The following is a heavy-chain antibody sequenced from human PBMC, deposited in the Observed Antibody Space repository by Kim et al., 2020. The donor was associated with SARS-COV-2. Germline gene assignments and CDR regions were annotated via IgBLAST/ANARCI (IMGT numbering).Heavy chain of an antibody. CDR2: IHESGST. CDR1: SGSFSGHY. J-gene: IGHJ6*02. Sequence: SETLSLTCGVYSGSFSGHYWSWIRQPPGKGLEWIGKIHESGSTNYNPSLKSRATISIDTSKNRFSLKLSSLTAADTGFYYCARGRAGVVPAPILGLGPHYEDVMMGVWGHGTTGTVSS. V-gene: IGHV4-34*01. CDR3: ARGRAGVVPAPILGLGPHYEDVMMGV. D-gene: IGHD2-2*02.